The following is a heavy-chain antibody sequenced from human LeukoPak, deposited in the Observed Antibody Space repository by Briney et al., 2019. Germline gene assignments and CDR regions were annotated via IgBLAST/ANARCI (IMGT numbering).Heavy chain of an antibody. CDR3: AREAILGYCSGGSCPLYFDY. J-gene: IGHJ4*02. CDR2: ISSNGGST. D-gene: IGHD2-15*01. V-gene: IGHV3-64*01. Sequence: GGSLRLSCAASGFTFSSYAMHWVRQAPGKGLEYVSAISSNGGSTYYANSVKGRFTISRDNSKNTLYLQMGSLRAEDMAVYYCAREAILGYCSGGSCPLYFDYWGQGTLVTVSS. CDR1: GFTFSSYA.